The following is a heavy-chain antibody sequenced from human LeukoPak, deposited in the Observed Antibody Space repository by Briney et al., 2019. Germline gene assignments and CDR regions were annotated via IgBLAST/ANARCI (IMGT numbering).Heavy chain of an antibody. CDR3: ARDVPNYDLWSGYLGT. D-gene: IGHD3-3*01. V-gene: IGHV3-30*01. CDR2: ISYDGSNK. CDR1: AFPFSKYA. Sequence: GRSLRLSCAASAFPFSKYAMHWVRQAPGKGLEWVAVISYDGSNKYYADSVKGRFTISRDNSKNTVSLQMNSLRTEDTALYYCARDVPNYDLWSGYLGTWGQGTLVTVSS. J-gene: IGHJ5*02.